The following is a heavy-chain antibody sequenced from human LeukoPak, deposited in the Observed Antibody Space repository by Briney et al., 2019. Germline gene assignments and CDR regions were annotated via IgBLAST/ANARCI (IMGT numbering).Heavy chain of an antibody. CDR1: GFTFSGYS. V-gene: IGHV3-21*01. CDR2: ISSSSSYI. CDR3: ARERPVGATPFDF. J-gene: IGHJ4*02. Sequence: GGSLRLSCAASGFTFSGYSMNWVRQAPGKGLEWVSSISSSSSYIYYADSVKGRFTISRDNAKNSLYLQMNSLRDEDTAVYFCARERPVGATPFDFWGQGTLVTVSS. D-gene: IGHD1-26*01.